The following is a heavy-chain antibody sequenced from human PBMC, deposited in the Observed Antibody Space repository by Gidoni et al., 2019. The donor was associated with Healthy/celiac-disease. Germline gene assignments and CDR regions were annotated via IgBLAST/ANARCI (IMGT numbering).Heavy chain of an antibody. Sequence: QVQLVESGGGVVQPGRSLRRSCAASGFTFSRYAMHWVRQAPGKGLGWVAVISYDGSNKYYADSVKGRFTISRDNSKNTLYLQMNSLRAEDTAVYYCARDRGFGELYYGMDVWGQGTTVTVSS. V-gene: IGHV3-30-3*01. CDR3: ARDRGFGELYYGMDV. J-gene: IGHJ6*02. CDR1: GFTFSRYA. CDR2: ISYDGSNK. D-gene: IGHD3-10*01.